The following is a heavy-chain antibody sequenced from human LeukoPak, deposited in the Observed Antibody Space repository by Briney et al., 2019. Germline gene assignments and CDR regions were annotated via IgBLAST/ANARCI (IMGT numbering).Heavy chain of an antibody. Sequence: GGSLRLSCAASGFTFSGSAMHWVRQASGKGLEWVGRIRSKANSYATAYAASVKGRFTISRDDSKNTAYLQMNSLKTEDTAVYYCTTAATLFDYWCQGTLVTVSS. CDR1: GFTFSGSA. V-gene: IGHV3-73*01. J-gene: IGHJ4*02. CDR3: TTAATLFDY. CDR2: IRSKANSYAT. D-gene: IGHD2-15*01.